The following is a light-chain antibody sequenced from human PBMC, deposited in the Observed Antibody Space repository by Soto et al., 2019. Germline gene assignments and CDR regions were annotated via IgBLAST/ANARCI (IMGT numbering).Light chain of an antibody. CDR2: EVS. CDR1: SSDVGSYNL. Sequence: QSVLTQPASVSGSPGQSITISCTGTSSDVGSYNLVSWYQQHPGKAPKLMIYEVSKQPSGVSNRFSGSKSGNTASLTISGLQAEDEADYYCCSYAGSSTYVFGTGTKLTVL. CDR3: CSYAGSSTYV. V-gene: IGLV2-23*02. J-gene: IGLJ1*01.